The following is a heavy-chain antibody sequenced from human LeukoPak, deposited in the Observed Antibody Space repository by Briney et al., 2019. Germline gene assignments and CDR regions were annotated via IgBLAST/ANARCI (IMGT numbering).Heavy chain of an antibody. Sequence: PGTSLRLSCEASGFTFCHFAMHWVRQAPGKGLEWVAVIWSDATNQYYADSVKGRFTISRDDFRKTVSLQMDGLRVEDTAVYYCAKDALRGSDHSNSLEHWGQGSVVTVSS. CDR2: IWSDATNQ. D-gene: IGHD4-11*01. CDR3: AKDALRGSDHSNSLEH. CDR1: GFTFCHFA. J-gene: IGHJ5*02. V-gene: IGHV3-33*06.